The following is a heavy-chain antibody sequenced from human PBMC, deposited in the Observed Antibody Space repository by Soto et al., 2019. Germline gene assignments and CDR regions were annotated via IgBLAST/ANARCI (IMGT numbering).Heavy chain of an antibody. V-gene: IGHV4-30-2*01. CDR3: ARGRSPPLYQTSDSFDP. Sequence: PSGTLSLTRSVADGSISRCGDAWSWIRKPPGKGVEGIGYISHTGSTYSNPSLKSRLTISVDRSTNQFSLKLSSVTAADTAVYYCARGRSPPLYQTSDSFDPWGQGTLVTVSS. CDR2: ISHTGST. CDR1: DGSISRCGDA. J-gene: IGHJ5*02. D-gene: IGHD3-16*01.